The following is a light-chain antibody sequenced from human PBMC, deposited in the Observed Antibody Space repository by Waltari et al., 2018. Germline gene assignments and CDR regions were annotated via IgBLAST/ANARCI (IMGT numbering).Light chain of an antibody. CDR1: QSIRSN. CDR3: QQYDNWLPIT. Sequence: DIVMTQSPATLSVSPGERAPLSCRASQSIRSNLAWYRQIPGQTPRLLIYGASFRATGIPARFSGSGSGTEFTLTNSSLQSENFAIYYCQQYDNWLPITFGQGTKLEMK. CDR2: GAS. V-gene: IGKV3-15*01. J-gene: IGKJ2*01.